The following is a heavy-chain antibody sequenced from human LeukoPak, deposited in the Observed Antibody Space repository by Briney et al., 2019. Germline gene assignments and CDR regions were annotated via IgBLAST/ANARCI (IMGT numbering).Heavy chain of an antibody. D-gene: IGHD2-15*01. V-gene: IGHV4-34*01. CDR2: INHSGST. Sequence: SETLSLTCAVYGGSFSGYYWSWIRQPPGKGLEWIGEINHSGSTNYNPSLKSRVTISVDTSKNQFSLKLSSVTAADTAVYYCARGPRYCSGGSCYFYHYYGMDVWGQGTTVTVSS. CDR3: ARGPRYCSGGSCYFYHYYGMDV. CDR1: GGSFSGYY. J-gene: IGHJ6*02.